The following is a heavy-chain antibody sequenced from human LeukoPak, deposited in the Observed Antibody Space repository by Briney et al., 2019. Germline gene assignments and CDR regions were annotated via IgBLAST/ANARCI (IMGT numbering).Heavy chain of an antibody. CDR2: ISWDGGST. CDR1: GFTFDDYA. J-gene: IGHJ4*02. Sequence: GGSLRLSCAASGFTFDDYAMHWVRQAPGKGLEWVSLISWDGGSTYYADSVKGRFIISRDNSKNSLYLQMNSLRAEDTALYYCAKDKSFDSSGYALDYWGQGTLVTVSS. CDR3: AKDKSFDSSGYALDY. D-gene: IGHD3-22*01. V-gene: IGHV3-43D*03.